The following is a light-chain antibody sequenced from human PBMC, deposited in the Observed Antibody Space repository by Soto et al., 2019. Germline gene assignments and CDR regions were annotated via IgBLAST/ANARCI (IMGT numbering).Light chain of an antibody. CDR1: SIEVGNGNF. J-gene: IGLJ3*02. Sequence: QSVLTQPASVSGSPGQSITISCTGTSIEVGNGNFVSWYQQHPGKAPKLMISDVTHRPSGISDRFSGSKSGNTASLRISGLQAEDEADYYCSSYVPTTSVVLFGGGTKLTVL. CDR3: SSYVPTTSVVL. V-gene: IGLV2-14*03. CDR2: DVT.